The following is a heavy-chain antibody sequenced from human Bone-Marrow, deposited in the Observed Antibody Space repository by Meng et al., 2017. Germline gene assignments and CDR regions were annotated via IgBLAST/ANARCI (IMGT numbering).Heavy chain of an antibody. V-gene: IGHV4-34*01. D-gene: IGHD2-2*02. CDR2: INHSGST. J-gene: IGHJ5*02. CDR3: ARGSGSPEYCSSTSCYSGGWFDP. CDR1: GGSFSDYY. Sequence: QVQLQQWGAGLLKPSETLSLTCAVYGGSFSDYYWSWIRQPPGKGLEWIGEINHSGSTNYNPSLKSRVTISVDTSKNQFSLKLSSVTAADTAVYYCARGSGSPEYCSSTSCYSGGWFDPWGQGTLVTVSS.